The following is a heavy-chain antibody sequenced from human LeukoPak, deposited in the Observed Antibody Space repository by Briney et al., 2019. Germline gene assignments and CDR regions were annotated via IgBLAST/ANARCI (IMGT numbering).Heavy chain of an antibody. Sequence: PGGSLRLSCAASGFTFANSAMTWVRQAPGKGLEWVGRIRIKTRSYTTEYAASVEGRFTISRDDSKSSVYLQMNSLKTEDTAVYYCASSYSSSWPTDRIFDYWGQGTLVTVSS. D-gene: IGHD6-13*01. V-gene: IGHV3-72*01. CDR2: IRIKTRSYTT. J-gene: IGHJ4*02. CDR3: ASSYSSSWPTDRIFDY. CDR1: GFTFANSA.